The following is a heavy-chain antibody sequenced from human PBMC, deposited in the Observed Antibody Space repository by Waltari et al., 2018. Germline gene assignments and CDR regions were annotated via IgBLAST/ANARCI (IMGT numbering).Heavy chain of an antibody. Sequence: QITLKESGPTLVKPTQTLTLTCTFSGFSPSTSGVGVGWIRQPPGTALEWLALIYWDDDKRYSPSLKSRLTITKDTSKNQVVLTMTNMDPVDTATYYCAHSNYDFWSGYRRNWFDPWGQGTLVTVSS. CDR3: AHSNYDFWSGYRRNWFDP. J-gene: IGHJ5*02. CDR2: IYWDDDK. D-gene: IGHD3-3*01. CDR1: GFSPSTSGVG. V-gene: IGHV2-5*02.